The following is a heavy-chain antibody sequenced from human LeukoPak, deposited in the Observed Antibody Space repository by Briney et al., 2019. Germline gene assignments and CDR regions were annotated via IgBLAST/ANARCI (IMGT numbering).Heavy chain of an antibody. CDR1: GGSISSGGYY. Sequence: ASETLSLTCIVSGGSISSGGYYWSWIRQHPGKGLEWIGYIYHSGSTYYNPSLRSRVTISVDTSKNQFSLKLSPVTAADTAVYYCARILYGDYRFDFWGQGILVTVSS. CDR3: ARILYGDYRFDF. J-gene: IGHJ4*02. V-gene: IGHV4-31*03. D-gene: IGHD4-17*01. CDR2: IYHSGST.